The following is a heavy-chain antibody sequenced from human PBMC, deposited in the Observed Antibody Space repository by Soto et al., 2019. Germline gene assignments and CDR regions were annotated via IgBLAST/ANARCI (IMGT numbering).Heavy chain of an antibody. CDR1: GFTFSSYA. V-gene: IGHV3-30-3*01. Sequence: GGSLRLSCAASGFTFSSYAMHWVRQAPGKGLEWVAVISYDGSNKYYADSVKGRFTISRDNSKNTLYLQMNSLRAEDTAVYYCARSPYYDFWSGGYYFDYWGQGTLVTVSS. D-gene: IGHD3-3*01. CDR2: ISYDGSNK. J-gene: IGHJ4*02. CDR3: ARSPYYDFWSGGYYFDY.